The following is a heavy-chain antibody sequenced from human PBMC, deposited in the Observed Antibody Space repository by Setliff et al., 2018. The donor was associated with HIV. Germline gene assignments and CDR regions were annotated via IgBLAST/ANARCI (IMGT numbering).Heavy chain of an antibody. CDR2: VYYSGST. D-gene: IGHD3-22*01. Sequence: SETLSLTCTVSGDPISTYYWSWVRNPPGKGLEWIGDVYYSGSTSYSPSLRGRVTMSVDPSKNQFSLKLNSVTAADTAIYYCARGNYDTSDYYTNFYYYYMDVWGKGTAVTVSS. V-gene: IGHV4-59*01. CDR1: GDPISTYY. J-gene: IGHJ6*03. CDR3: ARGNYDTSDYYTNFYYYYMDV.